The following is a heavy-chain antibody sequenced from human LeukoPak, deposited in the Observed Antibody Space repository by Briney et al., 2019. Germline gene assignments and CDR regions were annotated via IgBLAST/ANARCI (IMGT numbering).Heavy chain of an antibody. CDR2: IYYSGST. Sequence: PSETLSLTCTVSGGSISSSSYYWGWIRQPPGKGLEWIGSIYYSGSTYYNPSLKSRVTISVDTSKNQFSLKLSSVTAADTAVYYCARHNYDILTGYYRGYYFDYWGQGTLVTVSS. J-gene: IGHJ4*02. V-gene: IGHV4-39*01. CDR3: ARHNYDILTGYYRGYYFDY. D-gene: IGHD3-9*01. CDR1: GGSISSSSYY.